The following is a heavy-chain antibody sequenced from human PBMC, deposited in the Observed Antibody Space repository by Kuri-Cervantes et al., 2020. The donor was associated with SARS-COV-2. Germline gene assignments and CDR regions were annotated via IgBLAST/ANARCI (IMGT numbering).Heavy chain of an antibody. CDR2: IYSGDADI. CDR3: ARLSGDPGDFDY. D-gene: IGHD1-26*01. CDR1: GYRSTTYW. J-gene: IGHJ4*02. V-gene: IGHV5-51*01. Sequence: GESLKISCKVSGYRSTTYWIGWVRQRPGIGLEWMGSIYSGDADIRHSPTFQGQVTMSADKSISTAYLQWSSLKASDTAMYYCARLSGDPGDFDYWGQGTLVTVSS.